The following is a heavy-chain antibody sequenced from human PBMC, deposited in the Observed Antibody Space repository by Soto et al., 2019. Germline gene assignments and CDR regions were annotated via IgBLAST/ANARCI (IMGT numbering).Heavy chain of an antibody. CDR2: FSSSGYTI. D-gene: IGHD3-22*01. CDR3: AKGSYYYDSSGCSH. Sequence: QVQLVESGGGLVKPGGALRLSCEASGFTFSGYYMTWIRQAPGKGLEWISYFSSSGYTIRYADSVEGRFTVSRDDAKNTLYLQMNSLRAEDTAVYYCAKGSYYYDSSGCSHWGQGTLVTVSS. CDR1: GFTFSGYY. J-gene: IGHJ4*02. V-gene: IGHV3-11*01.